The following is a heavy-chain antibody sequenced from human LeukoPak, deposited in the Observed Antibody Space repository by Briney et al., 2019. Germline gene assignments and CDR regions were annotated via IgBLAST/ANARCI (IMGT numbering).Heavy chain of an antibody. J-gene: IGHJ4*02. V-gene: IGHV1-69*13. CDR1: GGTFSSYA. CDR2: IIPIFGTA. Sequence: GASVTVSCKASGGTFSSYAISWVRQAPGQGLEWMGGIIPIFGTANYAQKFQGRVTITADESTSTAYMELSSLRSEDTAVYYCANLYYYDSSGYYSDVDYWGQGTLVTVSS. D-gene: IGHD3-22*01. CDR3: ANLYYYDSSGYYSDVDY.